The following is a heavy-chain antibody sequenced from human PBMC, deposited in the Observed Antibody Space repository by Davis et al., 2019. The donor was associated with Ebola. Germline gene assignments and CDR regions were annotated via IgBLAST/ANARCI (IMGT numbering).Heavy chain of an antibody. D-gene: IGHD3-22*01. V-gene: IGHV1-46*01. Sequence: ASVKVSCKASGYRFTSYYMHWVRQAPGQGLEWMGIINPITGGTSYAQNFQVRVNMTRDTSTSTVYMELSSLRSEDTAAYYCAREGGRYYDSSGYVFDIWGKGTMVKVSS. CDR1: GYRFTSYY. CDR3: AREGGRYYDSSGYVFDI. CDR2: INPITGGT. J-gene: IGHJ3*02.